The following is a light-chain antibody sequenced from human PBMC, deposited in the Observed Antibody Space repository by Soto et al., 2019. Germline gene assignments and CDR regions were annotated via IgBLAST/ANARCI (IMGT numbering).Light chain of an antibody. CDR1: ESVSTN. J-gene: IGKJ4*01. CDR3: QQYNIWPPVS. CDR2: RAS. Sequence: VVMTQSPATLSASPGERATLSCRASESVSTNLAWYQQKPGQAPRLLIFRASTRATGIPARFSGSGSGTEFTLTISSLQSDDSAVYYCQQYNIWPPVSFGGGTKVEIK. V-gene: IGKV3-15*01.